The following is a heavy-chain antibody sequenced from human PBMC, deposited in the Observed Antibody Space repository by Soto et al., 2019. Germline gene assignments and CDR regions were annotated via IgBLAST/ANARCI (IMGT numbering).Heavy chain of an antibody. CDR3: AKTTAAKNYYYGMDV. CDR1: GFNFSTYD. J-gene: IGHJ6*02. Sequence: GGSLRLSCEVSGFNFSTYDMHWVRQAPGQGLEWVAVISYDGSKKYYAESVKGRFTISRDNSKNTLYLQMNSLRAEDTAVYYCAKTTAAKNYYYGMDVWGQGTTVTVSS. V-gene: IGHV3-30*18. D-gene: IGHD2-2*01. CDR2: ISYDGSKK.